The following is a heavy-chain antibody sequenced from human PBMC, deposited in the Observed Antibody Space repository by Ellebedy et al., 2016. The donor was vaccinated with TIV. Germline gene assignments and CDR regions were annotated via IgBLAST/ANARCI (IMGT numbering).Heavy chain of an antibody. D-gene: IGHD3-10*01. J-gene: IGHJ4*02. Sequence: GESLKISCAASGFPFSTYAMHWVRQAPGKGLEWVAVISYNEANEHYTESAKGRFTISRDNSKNTLLLLMNSLRSEDTAMYYCARDKVGRYYGSGSYTDHWGQGTLVVVSS. V-gene: IGHV3-30*04. CDR1: GFPFSTYA. CDR3: ARDKVGRYYGSGSYTDH. CDR2: ISYNEANE.